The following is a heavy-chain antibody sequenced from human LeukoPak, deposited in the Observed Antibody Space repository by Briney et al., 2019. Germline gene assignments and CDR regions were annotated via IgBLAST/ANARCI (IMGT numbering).Heavy chain of an antibody. Sequence: ASVTVSCTASGYTFTSYGISWVRQAPGQGLEWMGWISAYNGNTNYAQKLQGRVTMTTDTSTSTAYMELRSLRSDDTAVYYCARYAEYYYDSSGYYYSYYYYGMDVWGQGTTVTVSS. D-gene: IGHD3-22*01. V-gene: IGHV1-18*01. J-gene: IGHJ6*02. CDR1: GYTFTSYG. CDR3: ARYAEYYYDSSGYYYSYYYYGMDV. CDR2: ISAYNGNT.